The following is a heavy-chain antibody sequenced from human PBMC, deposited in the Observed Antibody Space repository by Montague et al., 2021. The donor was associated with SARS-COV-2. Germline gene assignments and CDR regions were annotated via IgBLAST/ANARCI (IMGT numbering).Heavy chain of an antibody. J-gene: IGHJ4*02. V-gene: IGHV4-61*08. CDR1: GGSVSSGGYY. CDR3: ARVILAAAATRSDY. D-gene: IGHD6-13*01. CDR2: IYYSGST. Sequence: SETLSLTCTVSGGSVSSGGYYWSWIRQPPGKGLEWIGYIYYSGSTNYNPSLKSRVTISLDTSKNQFSLKLTSVTAADTAVYYCARVILAAAATRSDYWGQGTLVTVSS.